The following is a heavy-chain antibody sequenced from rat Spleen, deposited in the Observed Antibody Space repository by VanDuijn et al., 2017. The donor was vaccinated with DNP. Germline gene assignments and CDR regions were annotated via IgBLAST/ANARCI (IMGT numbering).Heavy chain of an antibody. Sequence: VQLKESGPGLLQPSQTLSLTCSVSGFSLTSYTVIWVRQPPGKGLEWVGTISYDGSRIYYRDSVKGRFTISRDNAKRILDLQMDSLRSEDTATYYCARPDYWGQGVMVTVSS. CDR1: GFSLTSYT. CDR3: ARPDY. J-gene: IGHJ2*01. V-gene: IGHV5-7*01. CDR2: ISYDGSRI.